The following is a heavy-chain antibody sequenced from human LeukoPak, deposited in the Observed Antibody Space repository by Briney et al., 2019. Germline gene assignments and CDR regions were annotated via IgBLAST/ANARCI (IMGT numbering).Heavy chain of an antibody. CDR1: GDSISSNNW. CDR2: IYQTGST. D-gene: IGHD6-13*01. Sequence: SETLSLTCAVSGDSISSNNWWSWVRQPPGKGLEWIGEIYQTGSTNYNPSLKNRVTMSVDKSRNQFSLNLTSVTAAHTPVYYCARDPRSTSSWFDPWGQGTLVTVSS. CDR3: ARDPRSTSSWFDP. J-gene: IGHJ5*02. V-gene: IGHV4-4*02.